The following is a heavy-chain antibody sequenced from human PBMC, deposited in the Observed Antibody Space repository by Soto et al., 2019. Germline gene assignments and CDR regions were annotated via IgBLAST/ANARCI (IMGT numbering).Heavy chain of an antibody. D-gene: IGHD3-3*01. Sequence: SVKVSCKASGGTFSSYAISWVRQAPGQGLEWMGGIIPIFGTANYAQKFQGRVTITADESTSTAYMELSSLRSEDTAVCYCARAMEWLSHLYYFDYWGQGTLVTVSS. CDR1: GGTFSSYA. CDR2: IIPIFGTA. J-gene: IGHJ4*02. V-gene: IGHV1-69*13. CDR3: ARAMEWLSHLYYFDY.